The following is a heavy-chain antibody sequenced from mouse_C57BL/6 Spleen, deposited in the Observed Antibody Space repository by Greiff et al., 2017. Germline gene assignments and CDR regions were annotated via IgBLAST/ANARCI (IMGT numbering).Heavy chain of an antibody. Sequence: VQLQQSGPELVKPGASVKIPCKASGYTFTDYNMDWVKQSHGKSLEWIGDINPNNGGTIYNQKFKGKATLTVDKSSSTAYMELRSLTSEDTAVYYCAREWGRLYGSQSYYYAMDYWGQGTSVTVSS. CDR3: AREWGRLYGSQSYYYAMDY. D-gene: IGHD1-1*01. V-gene: IGHV1-18*01. J-gene: IGHJ4*01. CDR1: GYTFTDYN. CDR2: INPNNGGT.